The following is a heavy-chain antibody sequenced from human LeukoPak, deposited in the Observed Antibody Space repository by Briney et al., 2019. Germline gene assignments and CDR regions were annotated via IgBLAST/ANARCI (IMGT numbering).Heavy chain of an antibody. CDR1: RDPVSDYY. D-gene: IGHD3-10*01. CDR2: ISPSDGST. Sequence: ASVKVSCKAPRDPVSDYYIQWVRQGPGQGLEWLGIISPSDGSTAYSQRFQDRLNLTRDTPTNTVYMEMRSLTSEDTAVYYCARDPSFGEAETDYFDYWGQGTLVTVSS. CDR3: ARDPSFGEAETDYFDY. V-gene: IGHV1-46*01. J-gene: IGHJ4*02.